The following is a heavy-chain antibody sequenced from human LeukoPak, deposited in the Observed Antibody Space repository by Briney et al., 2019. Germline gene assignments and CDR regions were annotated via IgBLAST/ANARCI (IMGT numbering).Heavy chain of an antibody. CDR2: IYSGGST. V-gene: IGHV3-66*01. Sequence: GGSLRLSCAASGFTVSSNYMSWVRQAPGKGLEWVSVIYSGGSTYYADSVKGRFTISRDNSENTLYLQMNSLRAEDTAVYYCARDLSSGWTLGYWGQGTLVTVSS. D-gene: IGHD6-19*01. J-gene: IGHJ4*02. CDR3: ARDLSSGWTLGY. CDR1: GFTVSSNY.